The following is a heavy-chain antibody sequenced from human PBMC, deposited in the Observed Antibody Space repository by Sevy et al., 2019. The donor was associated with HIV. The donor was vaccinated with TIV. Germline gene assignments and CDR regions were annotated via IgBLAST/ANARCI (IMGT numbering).Heavy chain of an antibody. Sequence: SETLSLTCTVSGGSISAYYWSWIRQPPGKGLEWIGYRHYTGNTKYNPSLESRVTISVDTSKNQFSLKLSSVTAADTAIYYCARAPPVRSGDDSLNWFAPWGQGTLVTVSS. J-gene: IGHJ5*02. V-gene: IGHV4-59*01. CDR2: RHYTGNT. CDR3: ARAPPVRSGDDSLNWFAP. D-gene: IGHD5-12*01. CDR1: GGSISAYY.